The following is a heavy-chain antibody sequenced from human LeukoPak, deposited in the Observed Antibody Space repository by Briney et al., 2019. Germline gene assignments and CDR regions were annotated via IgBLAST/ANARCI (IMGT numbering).Heavy chain of an antibody. J-gene: IGHJ6*03. CDR2: ISGYNGKT. D-gene: IGHD2-2*01. Sequence: ASVKVSCKSSGYTFNTYGITWVRQAPGQGLEWMGWISGYNGKTKYAQKIQDRVTMTTDTSTTTAYMELRSLRSDDTAVYYCARGRSVYCSSTSCYLMDVWGKGTTVTISS. CDR1: GYTFNTYG. CDR3: ARGRSVYCSSTSCYLMDV. V-gene: IGHV1-18*01.